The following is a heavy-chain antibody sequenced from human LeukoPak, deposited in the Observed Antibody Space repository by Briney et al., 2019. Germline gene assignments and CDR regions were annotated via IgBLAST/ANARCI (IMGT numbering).Heavy chain of an antibody. V-gene: IGHV1-2*02. CDR3: ARSYSVSLRYYYFDY. CDR2: INPDSGYT. D-gene: IGHD1-26*01. Sequence: ASVKVSCKPSGYTFTGYNIHWVRQAPGQGPEWMGWINPDSGYTNYAHRFQGRVTMTRDTFISTAYMELSSLTSDDTAIYYCARSYSVSLRYYYFDYWGQGTLVTVSS. CDR1: GYTFTGYN. J-gene: IGHJ4*02.